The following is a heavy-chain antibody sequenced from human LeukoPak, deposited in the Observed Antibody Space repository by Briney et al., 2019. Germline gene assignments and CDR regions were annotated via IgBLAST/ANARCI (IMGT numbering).Heavy chain of an antibody. Sequence: SSVKVSCKASGGTFSSYAIGWVRHGPGQGLEWMGRIIPIFGIANYAQKFQGRVTITADKSTSTAYMELSSLRSEDTAVYYCARDETEGYSSGWYLGWFDPWGQGTLVTVSS. CDR3: ARDETEGYSSGWYLGWFDP. CDR1: GGTFSSYA. D-gene: IGHD6-19*01. CDR2: IIPIFGIA. V-gene: IGHV1-69*04. J-gene: IGHJ5*02.